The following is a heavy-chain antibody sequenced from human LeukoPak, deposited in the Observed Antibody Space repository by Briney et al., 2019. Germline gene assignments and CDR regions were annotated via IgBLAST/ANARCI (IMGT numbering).Heavy chain of an antibody. Sequence: ASVKVSCKASGYTFTSYGISWVRQAPGQGLEWMGWISAYNGNTNYAQKLQGRVTMTTDTSTSTAYMELRSLRSDDTAVYYCARHPRFDSSSWYPWFDPWGQGTLVTVSS. CDR3: ARHPRFDSSSWYPWFDP. V-gene: IGHV1-18*01. CDR1: GYTFTSYG. D-gene: IGHD6-13*01. J-gene: IGHJ5*02. CDR2: ISAYNGNT.